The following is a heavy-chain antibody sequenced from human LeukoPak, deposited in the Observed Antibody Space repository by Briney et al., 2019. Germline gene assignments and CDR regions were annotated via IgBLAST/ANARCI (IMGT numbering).Heavy chain of an antibody. CDR2: INGDGSST. V-gene: IGHV3-74*01. D-gene: IGHD2-2*01. J-gene: IGHJ3*02. CDR1: GFTFSSSW. CDR3: ARGAYVDCSSTSCYARAFDI. Sequence: GGSLRLSCAASGFTFSSSWMHWVRQSPEKGLVWVARINGDGSSTSFADSVKGRFTISRDNAKSTLYLQMNSLRAEDTAVYYCARGAYVDCSSTSCYARAFDIWGQGTMVTVSS.